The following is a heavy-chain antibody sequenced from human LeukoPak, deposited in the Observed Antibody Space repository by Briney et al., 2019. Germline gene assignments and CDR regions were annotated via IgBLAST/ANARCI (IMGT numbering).Heavy chain of an antibody. J-gene: IGHJ4*02. CDR2: IYYSGST. CDR3: ARVGGLFVGSLDY. V-gene: IGHV4-39*07. CDR1: GGSISSSSFF. Sequence: SETLSLTCTVSGGSISSSSFFWGWVRQPPGKGLEWIGSIYYSGSTYYNPSLKSRVTISVDTSKNQFSLKLSSVTAADTAVYYCARVGGLFVGSLDYWGQGTLVTVSS. D-gene: IGHD3-16*01.